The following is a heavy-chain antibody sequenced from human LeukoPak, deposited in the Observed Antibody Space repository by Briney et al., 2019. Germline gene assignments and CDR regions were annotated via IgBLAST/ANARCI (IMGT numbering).Heavy chain of an antibody. Sequence: ASVKVSCNASGYIFSDYYINWGRQVPGQGLEWMGWINPKSGGTKYSQNFQGRVTMTRDTSISTVYMELSRLTSADTAVYYCARRHLRMRSYDYWGRGPLVIVSS. CDR2: INPKSGGT. V-gene: IGHV1-2*02. J-gene: IGHJ4*02. CDR1: GYIFSDYY. CDR3: ARRHLRMRSYDY. D-gene: IGHD5-24*01.